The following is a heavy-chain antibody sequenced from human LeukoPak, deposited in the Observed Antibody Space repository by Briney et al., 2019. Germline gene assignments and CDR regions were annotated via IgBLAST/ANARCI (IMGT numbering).Heavy chain of an antibody. CDR2: IYAAGTT. CDR3: ARFRSYGVDV. CDR1: GFTVSSSY. J-gene: IGHJ6*02. V-gene: IGHV3-53*01. Sequence: PGGSLRLSCAASGFTVSSSYMSWVRQAPGKGLEWVSIIYAAGTTYYADSVKGRFTISRDNSKNMVYLQMNSLTAEDTAVYYCARFRSYGVDVRGQGTTVTVSS.